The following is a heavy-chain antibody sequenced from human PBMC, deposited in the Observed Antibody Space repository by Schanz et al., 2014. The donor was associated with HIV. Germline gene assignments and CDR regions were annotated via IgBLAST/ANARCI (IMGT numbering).Heavy chain of an antibody. CDR3: TRDAFYYDSPFDF. D-gene: IGHD3-22*01. CDR2: ISHDGGNK. CDR1: GFTFSSYG. V-gene: IGHV3-30*03. Sequence: QVQLVESGGGVVQPGRSLRLSCAVSGFTFSSYGMHWVRQAPGKGLEWVAVISHDGGNKHYGDSVKGRFTISRDNTKNSLYLEMDSLRAEDTAMYYCTRDAFYYDSPFDFWGQGTMVTVSS. J-gene: IGHJ3*01.